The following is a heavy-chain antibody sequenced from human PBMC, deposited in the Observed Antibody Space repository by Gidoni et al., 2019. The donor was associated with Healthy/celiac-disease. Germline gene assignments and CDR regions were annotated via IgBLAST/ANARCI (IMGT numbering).Heavy chain of an antibody. J-gene: IGHJ4*02. V-gene: IGHV3-9*01. D-gene: IGHD1-1*01. CDR1: GSTFDDYA. CDR2: ISWNSGSI. CDR3: AKENDFWYFDY. Sequence: SVRLSCSASGSTFDDYAMHGVRQAPGKGLEWVSGISWNSGSIGSADSVKGRFTISRDNAKNSLYLQMNSLRAEDTALYYCAKENDFWYFDYWGQRTLVTVSS.